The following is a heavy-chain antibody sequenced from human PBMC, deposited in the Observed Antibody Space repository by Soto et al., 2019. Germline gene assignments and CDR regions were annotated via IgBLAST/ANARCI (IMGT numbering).Heavy chain of an antibody. CDR1: GGSISSYY. J-gene: IGHJ5*02. V-gene: IGHV4-59*01. CDR2: IYNSGST. Sequence: QVQLQESGPGLVKPSETLSLTCNVSGGSISSYYWNWIRQPPGKGLEWIGHIYNSGSTNYNPSLKRRVTISVDTSKNQFSLKLNSVTAADTAVYYCARDASGSYYNWFDPWGQGTLVTVSS. CDR3: ARDASGSYYNWFDP. D-gene: IGHD3-10*01.